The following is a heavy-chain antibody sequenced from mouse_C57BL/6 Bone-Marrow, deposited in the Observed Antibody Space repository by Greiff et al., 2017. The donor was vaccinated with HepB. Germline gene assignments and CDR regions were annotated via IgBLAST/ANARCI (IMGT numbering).Heavy chain of an antibody. D-gene: IGHD4-1*01. CDR2: IYWDDDK. CDR3: ARKGNWEAWLAY. V-gene: IGHV8-12*01. CDR1: GFSLSTSGMG. Sequence: QVQLKESGPGILQSSQTLSLTCSFSGFSLSTSGMGVSWIRQPSGKGLEWLAHIYWDDDKRYNPSLKSRLTISKDTSRNQVFLKITSVDTADTATYYCARKGNWEAWLAYWGQGTLVTVSA. J-gene: IGHJ3*01.